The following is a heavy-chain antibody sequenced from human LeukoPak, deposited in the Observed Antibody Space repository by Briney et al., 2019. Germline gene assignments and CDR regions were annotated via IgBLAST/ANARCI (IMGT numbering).Heavy chain of an antibody. J-gene: IGHJ5*02. Sequence: SETLSLTCAVFGGSFSGYYWTWVRQAPGKELEWIGEINESGTTYYNPSLDNRVTISVDRSKNQFSLKVTSLTAADTAVFYCARALMTLVRGVPRTTWFDPWGPGTLVTVSS. CDR3: ARALMTLVRGVPRTTWFDP. V-gene: IGHV4-34*01. CDR1: GGSFSGYY. CDR2: INESGTT. D-gene: IGHD3-10*01.